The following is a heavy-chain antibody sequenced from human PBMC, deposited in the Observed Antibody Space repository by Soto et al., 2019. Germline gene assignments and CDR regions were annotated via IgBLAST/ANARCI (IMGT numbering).Heavy chain of an antibody. CDR2: INHSGST. CDR3: ATMSIAASLDF. V-gene: IGHV4-34*01. D-gene: IGHD6-6*01. CDR1: GGSFSGYY. J-gene: IGHJ4*02. Sequence: SETLSLTCAVCGGSFSGYYWSWIRQPPGKGLEWIGEINHSGSTNYNPSLKSRVTISVDTSKNQFSLKLSSVTAADTAVYYCATMSIAASLDFWGQGTLVTVSS.